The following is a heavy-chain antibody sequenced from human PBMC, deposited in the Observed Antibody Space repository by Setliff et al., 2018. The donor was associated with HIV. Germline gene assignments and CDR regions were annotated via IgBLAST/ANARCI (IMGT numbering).Heavy chain of an antibody. CDR2: INAGNGDT. Sequence: ASVKVSCKASGDTLTTYALHWVRQAPGQRLEWMGWINAGNGDTKSSQKFQGRVTITRDTSASTAYMELSSLRSEETGVYYCAIGSSNWPHRPNNYYFDYWGQGTPVTVSS. CDR3: AIGSSNWPHRPNNYYFDY. J-gene: IGHJ4*02. V-gene: IGHV1-3*01. D-gene: IGHD6-13*01. CDR1: GDTLTTYA.